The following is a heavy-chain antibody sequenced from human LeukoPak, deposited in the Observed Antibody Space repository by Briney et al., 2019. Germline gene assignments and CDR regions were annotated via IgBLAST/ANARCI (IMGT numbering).Heavy chain of an antibody. Sequence: GGSLRLSCAASGFTFDDYGTSWVRQAPGKGLEWVSGINWNGASTGYTDSVKGRFTISRDNAKNSLYLQMNSLRAEDTALYYCARDGYNFEAAGRDWGQGTLVTVSS. V-gene: IGHV3-20*04. CDR1: GFTFDDYG. D-gene: IGHD5-24*01. J-gene: IGHJ4*02. CDR2: INWNGAST. CDR3: ARDGYNFEAAGRD.